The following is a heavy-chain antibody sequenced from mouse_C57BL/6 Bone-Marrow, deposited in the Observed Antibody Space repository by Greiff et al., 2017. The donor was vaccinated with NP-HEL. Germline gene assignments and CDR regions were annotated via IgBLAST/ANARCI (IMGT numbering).Heavy chain of an antibody. CDR1: GYSITSGYD. Sequence: EVKLEESGPGMVKPSQSLSLTCTVTGYSITSGYDWHWIRHFPGNKLEWMGYISYSGSTNYNPSLKSRISITHDTSKNHFFLKLNSVTTEDTATYYCARSPSYDGYYPYYFDYWGQGTTLTVSS. CDR2: ISYSGST. CDR3: ARSPSYDGYYPYYFDY. J-gene: IGHJ2*01. D-gene: IGHD2-3*01. V-gene: IGHV3-1*01.